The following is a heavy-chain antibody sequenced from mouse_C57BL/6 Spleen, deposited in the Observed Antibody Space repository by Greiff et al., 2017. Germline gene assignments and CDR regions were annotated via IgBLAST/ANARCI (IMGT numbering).Heavy chain of an antibody. CDR1: GYSITSGYY. CDR2: ISYDGSN. D-gene: IGHD2-3*01. CDR3: ARDDDGYLWFAY. V-gene: IGHV3-6*01. J-gene: IGHJ3*01. Sequence: EVKLMESGPGLVKPSQSLSLTCSVTGYSITSGYYWNWIRQFPGNKLEWMGYISYDGSNNYNPSLKNRISITRDTSKNQFFLKLNSVTTEDTATYYCARDDDGYLWFAYWGQGTLVTVSA.